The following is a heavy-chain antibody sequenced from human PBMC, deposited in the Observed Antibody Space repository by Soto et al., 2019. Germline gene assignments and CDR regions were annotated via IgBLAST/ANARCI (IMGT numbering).Heavy chain of an antibody. CDR3: TTAGFTSGRSEH. D-gene: IGHD2-8*01. Sequence: EVQLVESGGGLVKPGGSLRLSCAASGFTFNNAWMNWVRQAPGKGLEWVGLIKTKTDGGTTDYAATVKGRFTISRDDSKDTLYLQMNSLEIEDTAVYYCTTAGFTSGRSEHWGQGTLVTVSS. J-gene: IGHJ4*01. V-gene: IGHV3-15*07. CDR2: IKTKTDGGTT. CDR1: GFTFNNAW.